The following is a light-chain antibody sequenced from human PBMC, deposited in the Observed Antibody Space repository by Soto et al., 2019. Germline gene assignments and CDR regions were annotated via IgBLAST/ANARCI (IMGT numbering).Light chain of an antibody. CDR2: DAS. CDR3: QQFYTYPIT. CDR1: QSISSW. V-gene: IGKV1-5*01. Sequence: DIHMTQSPSTLSASLGHSVTNTGRASQSISSWLAWYQQKPGKAPKLLIYDASSLESGVPSRFSGRRSGTDFTLTVSSLQPEDFATYYCQQFYTYPITFGQGTRLEIK. J-gene: IGKJ5*01.